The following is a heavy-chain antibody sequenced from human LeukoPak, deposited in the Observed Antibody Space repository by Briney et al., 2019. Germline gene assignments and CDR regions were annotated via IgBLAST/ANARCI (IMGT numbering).Heavy chain of an antibody. Sequence: GESLKISCKVSGYSFTSYWIGWVRQMPGKGLEWMGIIYPGDSDTRYSPSFQGQVTISADKSISTAYLQWSSLKASDTAMYYCARLLTMVRGVIPDVDYWGQGTLVTVSS. CDR1: GYSFTSYW. CDR3: ARLLTMVRGVIPDVDY. CDR2: IYPGDSDT. J-gene: IGHJ4*02. V-gene: IGHV5-51*01. D-gene: IGHD3-10*01.